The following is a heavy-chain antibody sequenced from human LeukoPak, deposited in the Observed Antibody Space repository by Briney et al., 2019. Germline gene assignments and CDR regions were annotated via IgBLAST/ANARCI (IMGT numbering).Heavy chain of an antibody. D-gene: IGHD6-13*01. CDR3: ARDREEAVGTFWFDP. J-gene: IGHJ5*02. CDR1: GFTFSSYA. Sequence: GGSLRLSCAASGFTFSSYAMSWVRQAPGKGLEWVSAISGSGGSTYYADSVKGRFTISRSNSKNTLYLQMNSLRAEDTAVYYCARDREEAVGTFWFDPWGQGTLVTVSS. CDR2: ISGSGGST. V-gene: IGHV3-23*01.